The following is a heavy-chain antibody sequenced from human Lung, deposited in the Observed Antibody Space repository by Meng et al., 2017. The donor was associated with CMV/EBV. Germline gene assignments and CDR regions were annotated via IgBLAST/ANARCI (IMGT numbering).Heavy chain of an antibody. CDR1: GFSFNNYA. J-gene: IGHJ6*02. V-gene: IGHV3-23*01. CDR3: VRFGGTGSSGWLGYGMDV. CDR2: ISGSGGST. Sequence: GVLKIFXAASGFSFNNYAMTWVRQAPGKGLEWVSSISGSGGSTYYADSVKGRFTVSRDNSRNTVFVQMNSLRAEDTAIYYCVRFGGTGSSGWLGYGMDVWGQGTTVTVSS. D-gene: IGHD6-19*01.